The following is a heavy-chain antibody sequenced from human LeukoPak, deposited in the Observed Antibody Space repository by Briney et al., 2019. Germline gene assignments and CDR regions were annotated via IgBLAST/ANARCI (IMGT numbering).Heavy chain of an antibody. Sequence: AASVKVSCKASGYTFTSYGIGWVRQAPGQGLEWMGWISAYNGNTNYAQKLQGRVTMTRNTSISTAYMELSSLRSEDTAVYYCARVVRGNPNLSFIGRGVGAGGLNWFDPWGQGTLVTVSS. V-gene: IGHV1-18*01. CDR1: GYTFTSYG. CDR3: ARVVRGNPNLSFIGRGVGAGGLNWFDP. J-gene: IGHJ5*02. CDR2: ISAYNGNT. D-gene: IGHD6-13*01.